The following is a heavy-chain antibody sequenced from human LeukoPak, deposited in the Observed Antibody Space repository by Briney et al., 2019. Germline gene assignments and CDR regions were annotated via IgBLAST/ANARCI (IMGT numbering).Heavy chain of an antibody. J-gene: IGHJ5*02. CDR1: GYTFSGYY. CDR3: ARGHSIEAADHYWFDP. Sequence: ASVKVSCKASGYTFSGYYMHWVRQAPEQGLEWMGWTNPNSGGTNDAQNFQGRVTMTRDTSISTVYMELSRLRSDDTAIYYCARGHSIEAADHYWFDPWGQGTLVTVSS. V-gene: IGHV1-2*02. D-gene: IGHD6-13*01. CDR2: TNPNSGGT.